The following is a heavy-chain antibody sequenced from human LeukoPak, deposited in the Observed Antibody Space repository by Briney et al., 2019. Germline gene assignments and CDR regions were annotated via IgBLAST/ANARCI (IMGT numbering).Heavy chain of an antibody. V-gene: IGHV1-2*06. CDR2: INPNSGGT. CDR1: GYTFTGYY. J-gene: IGHJ6*03. D-gene: IGHD2-21*02. CDR3: AKGRSDFFAYYYYLDV. Sequence: ASVKVSCKASGYTFTGYYMHWVRQAPGQGLEWMGRINPNSGGTNYAQKFQGRVTVTRDTSISTAYMELTSLRSEDTAVYYCAKGRSDFFAYYYYLDVWGKGTTDTVSS.